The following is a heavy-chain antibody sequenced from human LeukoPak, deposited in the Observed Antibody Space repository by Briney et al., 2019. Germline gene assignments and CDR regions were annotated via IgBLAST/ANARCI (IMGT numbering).Heavy chain of an antibody. D-gene: IGHD1-7*01. CDR1: GYTFTSYG. J-gene: IGHJ5*02. V-gene: IGHV1-18*01. CDR3: ARDDLSNWNLGPNWFDP. CDR2: ISAYNVNT. Sequence: ASVKVSCKASGYTFTSYGISWVRQAPGQGLEWMGWISAYNVNTNYAQKLQGRLTMTTDTSTSTAYMELRSLRSDDTAVYYCARDDLSNWNLGPNWFDPWGQGTLVTVSS.